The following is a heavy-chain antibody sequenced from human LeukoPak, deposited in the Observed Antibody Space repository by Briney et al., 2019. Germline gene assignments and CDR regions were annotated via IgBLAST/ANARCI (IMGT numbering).Heavy chain of an antibody. J-gene: IGHJ4*02. Sequence: PGGSLRLSCAASGFTFSSYVMHWVRQAPGKGLEWVAVISYDGSNTNYGDSVKGQFTISRDNLKNTLYLRMNSLRAEDTALYYCARGPSITTVSYFQYWGQGTLVTVSS. CDR1: GFTFSSYV. D-gene: IGHD1-14*01. CDR3: ARGPSITTVSYFQY. V-gene: IGHV3-30*01. CDR2: ISYDGSNT.